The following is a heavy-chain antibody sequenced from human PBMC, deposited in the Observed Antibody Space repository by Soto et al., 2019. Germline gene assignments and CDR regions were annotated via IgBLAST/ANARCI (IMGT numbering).Heavy chain of an antibody. V-gene: IGHV4-31*03. D-gene: IGHD6-13*01. CDR1: GGSISSGGYY. CDR3: ARGGPKQLVIDY. Sequence: SETLSLTCTVSGGSISSGGYYWSWIRQHPGKGLEWIGYIYYSGSTYYNPSLKSRVTISVDTSKNQFSLKLSSVTAADTAVYYCARGGPKQLVIDYWGQGTLVTVSS. CDR2: IYYSGST. J-gene: IGHJ4*02.